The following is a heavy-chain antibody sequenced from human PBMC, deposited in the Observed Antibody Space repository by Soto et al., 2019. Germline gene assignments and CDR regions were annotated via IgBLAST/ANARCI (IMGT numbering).Heavy chain of an antibody. J-gene: IGHJ5*02. D-gene: IGHD2-2*01. CDR3: ATEYCSSTSCSRWFDP. CDR1: GYTLTELS. Sequence: ASVKVSCKVSGYTLTELSMHWVRQAPGKGLEWMGGFDPEDGETIYAQKFQGRVTMTEDTSTDTAYMELSSLRSEETAVYYCATEYCSSTSCSRWFDPWGQGTLVTVSS. V-gene: IGHV1-24*01. CDR2: FDPEDGET.